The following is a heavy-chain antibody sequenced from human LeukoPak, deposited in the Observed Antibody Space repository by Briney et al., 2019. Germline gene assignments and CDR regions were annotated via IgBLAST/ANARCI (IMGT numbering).Heavy chain of an antibody. V-gene: IGHV3-7*05. D-gene: IGHD6-13*01. CDR1: GFTFSGYW. J-gene: IGHJ4*02. CDR3: ASHGSSWYYFDY. CDR2: IKHDGSEK. Sequence: GGSLRLSCAASGFTFSGYWMSWVRQAPGKGLEWVANIKHDGSEKYYVDSVKGRFTISSDNPKNSLYLQMNSLRAEDTAVYYCASHGSSWYYFDYWGQGTLVTVSS.